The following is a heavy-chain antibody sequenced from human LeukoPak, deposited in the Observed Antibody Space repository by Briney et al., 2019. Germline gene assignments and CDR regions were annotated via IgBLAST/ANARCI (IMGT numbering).Heavy chain of an antibody. Sequence: SETLSLTCAVYGGSFSGYYWSWTRQPPGKGLEWIGEINHSGSTNYNPSLKSRVTISVDTSKNQFSLKLSSVTAADTAVYYCARGVSRRTDYYDSSGYYPDYWGQGTLVTVSS. D-gene: IGHD3-22*01. V-gene: IGHV4-34*01. CDR3: ARGVSRRTDYYDSSGYYPDY. CDR2: INHSGST. J-gene: IGHJ4*02. CDR1: GGSFSGYY.